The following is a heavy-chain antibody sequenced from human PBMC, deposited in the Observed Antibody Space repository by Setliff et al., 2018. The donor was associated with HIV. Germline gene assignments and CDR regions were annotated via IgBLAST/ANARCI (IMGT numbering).Heavy chain of an antibody. J-gene: IGHJ4*02. CDR1: GGSISSHY. CDR3: AKKGNGDYHLDY. Sequence: SETLSLTCTVSGGSISSHYWSWIRQPPGKGLEWIGTIYHNGNTNYNPSLRSRVTISVDTSKNQFSLKLTSVTAVDTAVYYCAKKGNGDYHLDYWGQGTLVTVSS. D-gene: IGHD4-17*01. V-gene: IGHV4-59*11. CDR2: IYHNGNT.